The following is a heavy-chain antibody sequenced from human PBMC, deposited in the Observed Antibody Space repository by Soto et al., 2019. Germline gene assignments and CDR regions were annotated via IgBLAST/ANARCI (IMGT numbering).Heavy chain of an antibody. D-gene: IGHD2-8*01. CDR1: GFSLSTSGVG. J-gene: IGHJ4*02. V-gene: IGHV2-5*02. CDR3: AHTFYTVYANPPFFDY. Sequence: QITLKESGPTLVKPTQTLTLTCTFSGFSLSTSGVGVGWIRQPPGKALEWLALSFWDDDKYYSPSLKSRLTITKDTSKNQVVLTMTTMDPVDTATYYCAHTFYTVYANPPFFDYWGQGTLVTVSS. CDR2: SFWDDDK.